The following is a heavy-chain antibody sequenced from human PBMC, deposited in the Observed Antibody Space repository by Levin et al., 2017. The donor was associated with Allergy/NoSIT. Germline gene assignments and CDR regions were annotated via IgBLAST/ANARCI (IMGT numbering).Heavy chain of an antibody. V-gene: IGHV4-39*07. CDR1: GDSISNANYY. D-gene: IGHD2/OR15-2a*01. CDR3: AGEPNSPYYYYYGLDV. J-gene: IGHJ6*02. Sequence: LSQTLSLTCTVSGDSISNANYYWAWIRQPPGKGLEWIGSVYYTGSAYYNPSLKTRLTMSVDTSKNQFSLRFNSVTAADTAIYYCAGEPNSPYYYYYGLDVWGQGTAVTVSS. CDR2: VYYTGSA.